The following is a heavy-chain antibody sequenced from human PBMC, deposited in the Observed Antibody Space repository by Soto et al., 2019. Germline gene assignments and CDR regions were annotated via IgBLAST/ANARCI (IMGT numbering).Heavy chain of an antibody. V-gene: IGHV1-3*01. CDR1: GYTFSTYA. CDR3: SRDLGQQLFDY. J-gene: IGHJ4*02. D-gene: IGHD6-13*01. CDR2: INAGNGNT. Sequence: ASVKVSCKPSGYTFSTYAMHWARQAPGQRLEYMGWINAGNGNTKYSQNFQGRVTMTRDTSASTVYMELSSLRSDDTAVYYCSRDLGQQLFDYWGQGALVTVSS.